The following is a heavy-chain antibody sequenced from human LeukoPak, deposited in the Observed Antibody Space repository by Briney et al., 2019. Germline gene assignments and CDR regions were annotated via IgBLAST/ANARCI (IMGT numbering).Heavy chain of an antibody. CDR1: GGSFSGYY. CDR3: ARGRTYYYDSSGYSHAFDI. J-gene: IGHJ3*02. CDR2: IYHSGST. Sequence: PSETLSLTCAVYGGSFSGYYWSWIRQPPGKGLEWIGEIYHSGSTNYNPSLKSRVTISVDKSKNQFSLKLSSVTAADTAVYYCARGRTYYYDSSGYSHAFDIWGQGTMVTVSS. V-gene: IGHV4-34*01. D-gene: IGHD3-22*01.